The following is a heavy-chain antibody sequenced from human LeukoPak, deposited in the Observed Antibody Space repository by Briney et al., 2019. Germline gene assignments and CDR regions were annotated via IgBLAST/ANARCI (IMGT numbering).Heavy chain of an antibody. CDR3: ARGVVLMVYAYSYYFDY. V-gene: IGHV3-23*01. D-gene: IGHD2-8*01. Sequence: PGGSLRLSCAASGFTFSSYAMRWVRQAPGKGLGWVSGISGSGDSTYYADSVKGRFTISRDNSKNTLYLQMNSLRAEDTAVYYCARGVVLMVYAYSYYFDYWGQGTLVTVSS. CDR1: GFTFSSYA. CDR2: ISGSGDST. J-gene: IGHJ4*02.